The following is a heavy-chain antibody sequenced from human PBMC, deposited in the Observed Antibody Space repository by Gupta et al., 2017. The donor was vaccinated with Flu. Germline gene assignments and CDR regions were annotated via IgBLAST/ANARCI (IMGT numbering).Heavy chain of an antibody. Sequence: ITSSMSWVLQCPWMGLEWVSGIILVGVQTNYSDSVPGRFTISRDNSNYTLSLQMNILRAEDSAIYYCAKDLYTLPGALHAWGQGTPVTVSS. V-gene: IGHV3-23*01. CDR2: IILVGVQT. CDR3: AKDLYTLPGALHA. J-gene: IGHJ5*02. D-gene: IGHD2-8*02. CDR1: ITSS.